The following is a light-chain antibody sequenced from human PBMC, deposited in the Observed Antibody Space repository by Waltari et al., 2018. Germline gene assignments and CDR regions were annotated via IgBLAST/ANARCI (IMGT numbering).Light chain of an antibody. CDR1: YSNIGNNV. Sequence: QSVLTQPPSASGTPGQRVTISCSGTYSNIGNNVVTWYQQLPGKAPKLLIYRNDPRPSGVPDRFSGSKSGSSASLAIGGLQSEDEADYYWAAWDDSLNGHWVFGGGTKVTVL. CDR2: RND. V-gene: IGLV1-44*01. J-gene: IGLJ3*02. CDR3: AAWDDSLNGHWV.